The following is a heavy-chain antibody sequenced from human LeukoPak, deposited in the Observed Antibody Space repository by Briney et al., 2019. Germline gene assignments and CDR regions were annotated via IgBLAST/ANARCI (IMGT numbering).Heavy chain of an antibody. CDR3: VKGGERKTTYNWFDP. CDR1: GFSFTSHA. J-gene: IGHJ5*02. D-gene: IGHD1-7*01. V-gene: IGHV3-23*01. Sequence: GGSLRLSCAASGFSFTSHAMNCVRQAPGKGLEWVASISISGDDTYYGDSVKGRFTISRDNANNSLYLHMKSLRVDDTGVYYCVKGGERKTTYNWFDPWGQGNLVTVSS. CDR2: ISISGDDT.